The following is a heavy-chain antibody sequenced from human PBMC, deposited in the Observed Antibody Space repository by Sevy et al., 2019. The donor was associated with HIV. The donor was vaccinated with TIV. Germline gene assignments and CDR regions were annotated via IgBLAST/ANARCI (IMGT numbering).Heavy chain of an antibody. V-gene: IGHV3-15*04. CDR2: IESKTDGGTT. Sequence: GGSLRLSCAASGFTFSNAWMSWVRQAPGKELEWVGRIESKTDGGTTDYAAPVKGRFTISRDDSKNTLYLQMNSLKTEDTAVYYCTADLSWYYSGSGTNRLQRPGRYYMDVWGKGTTVTVSS. CDR3: TADLSWYYSGSGTNRLQRPGRYYMDV. CDR1: GFTFSNAW. D-gene: IGHD3-10*01. J-gene: IGHJ6*03.